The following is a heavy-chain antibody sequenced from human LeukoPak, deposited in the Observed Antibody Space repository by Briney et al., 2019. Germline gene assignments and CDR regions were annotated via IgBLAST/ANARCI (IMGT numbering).Heavy chain of an antibody. V-gene: IGHV4-30-4*01. Sequence: PSQTLSLTCTVSGGSISSGDYYWSWIRQPPGKGLEWIGYIYYSGSTYYNPSLKSRVTISVDTSKNQFSLKLTSVTAADTAVYYCATSMVRGICSYWGQGTLVTVSS. CDR1: GGSISSGDYY. J-gene: IGHJ4*02. D-gene: IGHD3-10*01. CDR2: IYYSGST. CDR3: ATSMVRGICSY.